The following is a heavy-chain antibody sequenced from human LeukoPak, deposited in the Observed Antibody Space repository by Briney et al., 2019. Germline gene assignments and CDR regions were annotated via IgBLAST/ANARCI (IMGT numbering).Heavy chain of an antibody. CDR1: GYTLTELS. CDR3: ATSRSWGFYYMDV. CDR2: FDPEDGET. J-gene: IGHJ6*03. Sequence: ASVKVSCKVSGYTLTELSMHWVRQAPGKGLGWVGGFDPEDGETIYAQKFQGRVTMTEDTSTDTAYMELSSLRSEDTAVYYCATSRSWGFYYMDVWGKGTTVTVSS. V-gene: IGHV1-24*01. D-gene: IGHD3-10*01.